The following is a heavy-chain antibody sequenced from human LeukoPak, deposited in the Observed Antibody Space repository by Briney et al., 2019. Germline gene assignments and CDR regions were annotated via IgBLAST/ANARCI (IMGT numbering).Heavy chain of an antibody. Sequence: SETLSLTCAVSGGSISSSNWWSWVRQPPGKGLEWIGEIYHSGSTNNNPSLKSRVTISVDKSKNQFSLKLSSVTAADTAVYYCARFLEWSTYNHWFDPWGQGTLVTVSS. V-gene: IGHV4-4*02. CDR1: GGSISSSNW. CDR2: IYHSGST. CDR3: ARFLEWSTYNHWFDP. J-gene: IGHJ5*02. D-gene: IGHD3-3*01.